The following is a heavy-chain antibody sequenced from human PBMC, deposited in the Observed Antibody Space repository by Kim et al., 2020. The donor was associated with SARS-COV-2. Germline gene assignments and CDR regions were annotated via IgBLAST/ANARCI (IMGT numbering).Heavy chain of an antibody. CDR2: IYYSGST. D-gene: IGHD3-9*01. CDR3: ATLLRYFDWLRRGSEFDY. CDR1: GGSISSSSYY. J-gene: IGHJ4*02. V-gene: IGHV4-39*01. Sequence: SETLSLTCTVSGGSISSSSYYWGWIRQPPGKGLEWIGSIYYSGSTYYNPSLKSRVTISVDTSKNQFSLKLSSVTAADTAVYYCATLLRYFDWLRRGSEFDYWGQGTLVTVSS.